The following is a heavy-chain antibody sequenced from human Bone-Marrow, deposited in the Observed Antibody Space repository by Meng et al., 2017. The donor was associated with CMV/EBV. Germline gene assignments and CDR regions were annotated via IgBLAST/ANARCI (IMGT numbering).Heavy chain of an antibody. V-gene: IGHV4-34*01. Sequence: QGELTTWGAGLLKASDTLSLTCAVYGGSFSGYYWSWIRQPPGKGLEWIGEINHSGSTNYNPSLKSRVTISVDTSKNQFSLKLSSVTAADTAVYYCTGYQLLGSISYFDYWGQGTLVTVSS. J-gene: IGHJ4*02. CDR3: TGYQLLGSISYFDY. CDR1: GGSFSGYY. CDR2: INHSGST. D-gene: IGHD2-2*01.